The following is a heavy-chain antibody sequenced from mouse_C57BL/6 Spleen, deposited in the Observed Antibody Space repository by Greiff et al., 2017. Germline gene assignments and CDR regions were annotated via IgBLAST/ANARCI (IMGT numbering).Heavy chain of an antibody. J-gene: IGHJ3*01. Sequence: QVQLQQSGPELVKPGASVKISCKASGYAFSSSWMNWVKQRPGKGLEWIGRIYPGAGDTNYNGKFKGKATLTADKSSSTAYMQLSSLTSEDSAVYFCARSLYDYGAFVYWGQGTLVTVSA. CDR1: GYAFSSSW. CDR2: IYPGAGDT. D-gene: IGHD2-4*01. CDR3: ARSLYDYGAFVY. V-gene: IGHV1-82*01.